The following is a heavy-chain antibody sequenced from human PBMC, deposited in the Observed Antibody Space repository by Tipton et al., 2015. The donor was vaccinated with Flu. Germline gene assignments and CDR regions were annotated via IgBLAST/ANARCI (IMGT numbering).Heavy chain of an antibody. CDR1: GGSISSYY. CDR3: ARDRYDILTGSFSWFDP. CDR2: IYYSGST. D-gene: IGHD3-9*01. V-gene: IGHV4-59*12. Sequence: GLVKPSETLSLTCTVSGGSISSYYWSWIRQPPGKGLEWIGYIYYSGSTSYNPSLKSRIVMSVDTSKSQFSLTLMSVTAADTAVYYCARDRYDILTGSFSWFDPWGQGTLVTVSS. J-gene: IGHJ5*02.